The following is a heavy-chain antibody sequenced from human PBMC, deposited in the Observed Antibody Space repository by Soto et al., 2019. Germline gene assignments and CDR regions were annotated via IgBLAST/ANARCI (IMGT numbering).Heavy chain of an antibody. Sequence: QVQLVQSGAEVKKPGSSVKVSCKASGGTFSSYAISWVRQAPGQGLEWMGGIIPIFGTANYAQKFQGRVTITADESTRTAYMELSSLRSEDTAVYYCARVYPGRGAAARPGVYYFDYWGQGTLVTVSS. CDR2: IIPIFGTA. CDR3: ARVYPGRGAAARPGVYYFDY. CDR1: GGTFSSYA. D-gene: IGHD6-13*01. V-gene: IGHV1-69*01. J-gene: IGHJ4*02.